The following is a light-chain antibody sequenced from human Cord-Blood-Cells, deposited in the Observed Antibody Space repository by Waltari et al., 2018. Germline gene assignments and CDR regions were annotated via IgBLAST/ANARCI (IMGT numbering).Light chain of an antibody. V-gene: IGKV3-20*01. Sequence: EIVLTPSPGTLSLSHGERATLSCRASQSVSSSYLAWYQQNPGQAPRHLIYGASSRATGIPDRFSGSGSGTDFTLTISRLEPEDFAVYYCQQYGSSIFTFGPGTKVDIK. J-gene: IGKJ3*01. CDR2: GAS. CDR1: QSVSSSY. CDR3: QQYGSSIFT.